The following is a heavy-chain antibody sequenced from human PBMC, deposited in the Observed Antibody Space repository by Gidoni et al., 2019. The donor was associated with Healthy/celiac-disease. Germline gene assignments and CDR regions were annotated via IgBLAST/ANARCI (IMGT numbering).Heavy chain of an antibody. CDR2: IYTSGST. CDR3: ARDPDYSNYGNYFDY. D-gene: IGHD4-4*01. Sequence: QVQLQESGPGLVKPSETLSLTCTVSGGSISSYYWSWIRQPAGKGLEWIGRIYTSGSTNYNPSLKSRVTMSVDTSKNQFSLKLSSVTAADTAVYYCARDPDYSNYGNYFDYWGQGTLVTVSS. V-gene: IGHV4-4*07. J-gene: IGHJ4*02. CDR1: GGSISSYY.